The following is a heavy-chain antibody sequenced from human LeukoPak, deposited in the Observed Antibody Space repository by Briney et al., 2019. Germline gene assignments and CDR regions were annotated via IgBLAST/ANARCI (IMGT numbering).Heavy chain of an antibody. J-gene: IGHJ1*01. CDR1: GDSVSSNNAV. CDR2: TYYKSKWSS. CDR3: SRSPDTALVN. Sequence: PSQTLSITCAISGDSVSSNNAVWHWISQSPSRGLKWLGRTYYKSKWSSNYAVSVKSRITITPDTSKNRFSLQLNSVTPDDTAVYYCSRSPDTALVNWGQGTLVTVSS. V-gene: IGHV6-1*01. D-gene: IGHD5-18*01.